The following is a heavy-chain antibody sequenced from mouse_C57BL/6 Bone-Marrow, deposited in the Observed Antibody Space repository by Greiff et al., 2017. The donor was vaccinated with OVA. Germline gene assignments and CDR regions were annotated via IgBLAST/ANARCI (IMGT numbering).Heavy chain of an antibody. J-gene: IGHJ4*01. CDR1: GYTFTSYW. V-gene: IGHV1-59*01. D-gene: IGHD2-1*01. Sequence: VQLQQPGAELVRPGTSVKLSCKASGYTFTSYWMHWVKQRPGQGLEWIGVIDPSDSYTNYNQKFKGKATLTVDKSSSTAYMQLSSLTSEDSAVYYCASGNFYAMDYWGQGTSVTVSS. CDR2: IDPSDSYT. CDR3: ASGNFYAMDY.